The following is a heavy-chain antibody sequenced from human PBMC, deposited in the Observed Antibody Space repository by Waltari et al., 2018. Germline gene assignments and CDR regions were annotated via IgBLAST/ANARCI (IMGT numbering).Heavy chain of an antibody. J-gene: IGHJ4*02. CDR2: IWYDGSNK. Sequence: SYGMHWVRQAPGKGLEWVAVIWYDGSNKYYADSVKGRFTISRDNSKNTLYLQMNSLRAEDTAVYYCAKGKGATTIFDYWGQGTLVTVSS. D-gene: IGHD1-26*01. CDR1: SYG. V-gene: IGHV3-33*06. CDR3: AKGKGATTIFDY.